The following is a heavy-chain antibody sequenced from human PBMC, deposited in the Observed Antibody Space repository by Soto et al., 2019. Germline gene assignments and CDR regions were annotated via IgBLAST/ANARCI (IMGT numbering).Heavy chain of an antibody. CDR1: GYTFTSYG. V-gene: IGHV1-18*01. D-gene: IGHD2-15*01. J-gene: IGHJ6*03. Sequence: ASVKVSCKASGYTFTSYGISWVRQAPGQGLEWMGWISAYNGNTNYAQKLQGRVTMATDTSTSTAYMELRSLRSDDTAVYYCARDGGYCSGGSCYSVHYYYYYMDVWGKGTTVTVSS. CDR3: ARDGGYCSGGSCYSVHYYYYYMDV. CDR2: ISAYNGNT.